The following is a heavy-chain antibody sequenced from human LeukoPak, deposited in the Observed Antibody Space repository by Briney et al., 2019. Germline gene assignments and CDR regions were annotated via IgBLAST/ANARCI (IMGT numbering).Heavy chain of an antibody. CDR1: GFTFSSYA. J-gene: IGHJ4*02. Sequence: GGSLRLSCAASGFTFSSYAMSWVRQAPGKGLEWVSSISSSSYIYYADSVKGRFTISRDNAKNSLYLQMNSLRAEDTAVYYCARDLIAAFDYWGQGTLVTVSS. CDR2: ISSSSYI. V-gene: IGHV3-21*01. D-gene: IGHD6-6*01. CDR3: ARDLIAAFDY.